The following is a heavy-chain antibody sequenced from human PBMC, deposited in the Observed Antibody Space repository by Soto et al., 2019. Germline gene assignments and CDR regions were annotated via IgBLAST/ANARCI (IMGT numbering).Heavy chain of an antibody. Sequence: PSETLSLTCAVSGGSISSGGYSWGWIRQPPGKGLEWIGIIYYSGSTYYNPSLKSRVTISVDTSKNQFSLKLSSVTAADTAVYYCARRASRYCSSTSCYTGVWFDPWGQGTLVTVSS. CDR2: IYYSGST. CDR1: GGSISSGGYS. CDR3: ARRASRYCSSTSCYTGVWFDP. D-gene: IGHD2-2*02. V-gene: IGHV4-39*01. J-gene: IGHJ5*02.